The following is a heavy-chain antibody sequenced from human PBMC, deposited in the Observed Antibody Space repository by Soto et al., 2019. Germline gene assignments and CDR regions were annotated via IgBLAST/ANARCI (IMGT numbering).Heavy chain of an antibody. D-gene: IGHD5-12*01. Sequence: QVQLVESGGGVVQPGRSLRLSCAASGFTFSSYAMHWVRQAPGKGLEWVAVISYDGSNKYYADSVKGRFTISRDNSKNTLYLQMNSLRAEDTAVYYCARELDGYNDYYYGMDVWGQGTTVTVSS. CDR2: ISYDGSNK. CDR3: ARELDGYNDYYYGMDV. J-gene: IGHJ6*02. V-gene: IGHV3-30-3*01. CDR1: GFTFSSYA.